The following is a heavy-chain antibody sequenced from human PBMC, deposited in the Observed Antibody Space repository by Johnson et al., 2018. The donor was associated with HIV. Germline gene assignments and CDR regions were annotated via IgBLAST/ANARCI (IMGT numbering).Heavy chain of an antibody. V-gene: IGHV3-11*04. CDR1: GFTFSDYN. CDR2: ISSSGGTT. Sequence: QVQLVESGGGLVKPGGSLRLSCATSGFTFSDYNMNWIRQAPGKGLEWISYISSSGGTTHNADSVKGRFTISRNNAKNSLYLQMTSLGAEDTAVYFCWTVWRNECRHAFDIWGQGTMVTVSS. D-gene: IGHD1-1*01. J-gene: IGHJ3*02. CDR3: WTVWRNECRHAFDI.